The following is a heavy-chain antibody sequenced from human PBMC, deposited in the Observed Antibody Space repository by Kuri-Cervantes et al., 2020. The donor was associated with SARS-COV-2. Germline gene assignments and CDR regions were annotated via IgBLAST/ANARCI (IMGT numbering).Heavy chain of an antibody. J-gene: IGHJ4*02. CDR3: TRCIAAAGTCFFDY. V-gene: IGHV4-59*08. Sequence: SETLSLTCTVSGGSISSYYWSWIRQPPGKGLEWIGYIYYSGSTNYNPSLKSRVTISVDTSKNQFSLKLSSVTAADAAVYYCTRCIAAAGTCFFDYWGQGTLVTVSS. CDR1: GGSISSYY. CDR2: IYYSGST. D-gene: IGHD6-13*01.